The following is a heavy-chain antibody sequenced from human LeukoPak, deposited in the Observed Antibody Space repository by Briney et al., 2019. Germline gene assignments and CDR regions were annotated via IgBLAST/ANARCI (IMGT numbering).Heavy chain of an antibody. CDR3: ARETITMVRGVITSYYYYGMDV. J-gene: IGHJ6*02. V-gene: IGHV4-30-4*01. Sequence: SETLSLTCTVSGGSISSGDYYWSWIRQPPGKGLEWIGYIYYSGSTYYNPSLKSRVTISVDTSKNQFSLKLSSVTAADTAVYYCARETITMVRGVITSYYYYGMDVWGQGTTVTVSS. CDR2: IYYSGST. D-gene: IGHD3-10*01. CDR1: GGSISSGDYY.